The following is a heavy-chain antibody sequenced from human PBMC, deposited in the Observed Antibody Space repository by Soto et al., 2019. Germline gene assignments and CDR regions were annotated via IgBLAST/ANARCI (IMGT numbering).Heavy chain of an antibody. Sequence: GGSLGLGCAASGFTVSSYEMNGVRQAPGKGLEWVSYISSSGSTIYYADSVKGRFTISRDNAKNSLYLQMNSLRAEDTAVYYCASSSSWPAGYGMDVWGQGTTVTVFS. J-gene: IGHJ6*02. CDR3: ASSSSWPAGYGMDV. V-gene: IGHV3-48*03. CDR1: GFTVSSYE. CDR2: ISSSGSTI. D-gene: IGHD6-13*01.